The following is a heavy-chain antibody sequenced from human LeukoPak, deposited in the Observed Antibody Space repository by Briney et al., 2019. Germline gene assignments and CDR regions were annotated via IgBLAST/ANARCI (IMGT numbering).Heavy chain of an antibody. V-gene: IGHV3-48*02. CDR2: ISSSGSTI. D-gene: IGHD4-23*01. CDR1: AFTFRSYS. CDR3: AGDYGGNSNFDY. J-gene: IGHJ4*02. Sequence: GGSLRLSCAASAFTFRSYSMNWVRQAPGKGLEWVSYISSSGSTIYYADSVKGRFTISRDNAKNSLYLQMNSLRDEDTAVYYCAGDYGGNSNFDYWGQGTLVTVSS.